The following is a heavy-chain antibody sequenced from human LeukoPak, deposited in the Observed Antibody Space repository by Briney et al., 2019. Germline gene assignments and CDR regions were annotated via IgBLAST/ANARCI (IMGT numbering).Heavy chain of an antibody. V-gene: IGHV3-30*03. D-gene: IGHD2-2*01. CDR2: ISYDGSNK. J-gene: IGHJ4*02. Sequence: PGRSLRLSCAASGFTFSSYGMHWVRQAPGKGLEWVAVISYDGSNKYYADSVKGRFTISRDNSKNTLYLQMNNLRAEDTAVYYCARQGYCSSTSCLYYFDYWGQGTLVTVSS. CDR1: GFTFSSYG. CDR3: ARQGYCSSTSCLYYFDY.